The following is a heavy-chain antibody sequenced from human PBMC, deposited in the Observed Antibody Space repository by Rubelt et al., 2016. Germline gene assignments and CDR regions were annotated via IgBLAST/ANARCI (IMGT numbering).Heavy chain of an antibody. Sequence: QVQLQQWGAGLLKPSETLSLTCGVSGGSLSGYYWSWIRQAPGKGLEWIGEINRSGDTNYKSSFKSRVTISIETSKKQFSLKLTSVTAADSALYYCATIPTWRSGSYPLADEYAMDVWGQGTTVTVSS. CDR1: GGSLSGYY. CDR2: INRSGDT. V-gene: IGHV4-34*01. CDR3: ATIPTWRSGSYPLADEYAMDV. J-gene: IGHJ6*02. D-gene: IGHD6-19*01.